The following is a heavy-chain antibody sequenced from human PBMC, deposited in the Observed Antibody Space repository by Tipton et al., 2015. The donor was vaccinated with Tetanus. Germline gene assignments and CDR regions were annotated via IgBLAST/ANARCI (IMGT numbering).Heavy chain of an antibody. J-gene: IGHJ6*02. CDR3: ARDFRERSGTYFSYYYTMDV. CDR2: IYFSGST. CDR1: GGSLSTFY. D-gene: IGHD1-26*01. Sequence: TLSLTCTVSGGSLSTFYWNWIRQPAGKGLEWIGRIYFSGSTNYNPSLKSRVTMSIDTSRNQFSLELTSVTAADTAVYYCARDFRERSGTYFSYYYTMDVWGQGTTVTVSS. V-gene: IGHV4-4*07.